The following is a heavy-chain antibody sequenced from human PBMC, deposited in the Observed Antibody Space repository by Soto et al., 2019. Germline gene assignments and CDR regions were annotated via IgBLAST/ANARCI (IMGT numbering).Heavy chain of an antibody. D-gene: IGHD2-2*01. V-gene: IGHV1-3*01. Sequence: ASVKVSCKASGYTLSTYALHWVRQALGQSLEWMGWIDADNYDTKYSQKFQGRVTITRDTSANTAYMEVNSLRHEDTAVYYCARGGSAIFDYWGQGTLVTVSS. CDR1: GYTLSTYA. CDR2: IDADNYDT. CDR3: ARGGSAIFDY. J-gene: IGHJ4*02.